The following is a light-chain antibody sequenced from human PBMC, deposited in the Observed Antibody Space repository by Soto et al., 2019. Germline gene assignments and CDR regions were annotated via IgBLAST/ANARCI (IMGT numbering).Light chain of an antibody. Sequence: IPMTQSPSTVSASVGDRVTIPCRASQTIDSWLAWYQQRPGKPPKLLIYDASSLESGVPSRFSGRGSGSDFTLAISSLQPEDFTTYSCQQSYSSPLTFDQGAKVDI. CDR2: DAS. V-gene: IGKV1-5*01. J-gene: IGKJ1*01. CDR3: QQSYSSPLT. CDR1: QTIDSW.